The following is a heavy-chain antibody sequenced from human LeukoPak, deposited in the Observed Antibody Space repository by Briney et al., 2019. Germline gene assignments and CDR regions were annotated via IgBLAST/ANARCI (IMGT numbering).Heavy chain of an antibody. J-gene: IGHJ2*01. CDR2: INHSGGP. CDR3: ARGRYDGSGSHWYFDL. Sequence: WETLTLTCAVYGGSFSSYYWSWLRQPPGKGLQWLGEINHSGGPNYNPSLKSRVIISIDTSKNQSSMKVTSVTAADAAVYYCARGRYDGSGSHWYFDLWGRDTLVTVSS. CDR1: GGSFSSYY. V-gene: IGHV4-34*01. D-gene: IGHD3-10*01.